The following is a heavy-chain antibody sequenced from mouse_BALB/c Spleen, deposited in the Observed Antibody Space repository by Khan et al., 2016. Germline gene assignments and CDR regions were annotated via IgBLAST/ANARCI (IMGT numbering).Heavy chain of an antibody. J-gene: IGHJ2*01. CDR2: VDPETGGT. CDR1: GYTFSDYE. CDR3: TRKGIFYGTYDFDY. V-gene: IGHV1-15*01. D-gene: IGHD2-1*01. Sequence: QVQLQQSGAELVRPGASVTLSCKASGYTFSDYEMHWVKQTPVHGLEWIGAVDPETGGTAYNQKFKGQATLTAGRSSSTAYMELRSLTSEDSAVYYCTRKGIFYGTYDFDYWGQGTTLTVSS.